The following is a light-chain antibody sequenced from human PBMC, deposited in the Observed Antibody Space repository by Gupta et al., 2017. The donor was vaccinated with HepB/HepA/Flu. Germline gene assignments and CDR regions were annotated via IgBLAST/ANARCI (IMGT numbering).Light chain of an antibody. J-gene: IGKJ3*01. Sequence: EIVMTQSPATLSVSPGERANLSCRASQSVSSNLAWYQQKPGQAPRLLIYGASTRATGIPARFSGSGSGTEFTLTISSLQSEDFAVYYCQQYNNWIFTFGPGTKVDIK. CDR1: QSVSSN. CDR2: GAS. CDR3: QQYNNWIFT. V-gene: IGKV3-15*01.